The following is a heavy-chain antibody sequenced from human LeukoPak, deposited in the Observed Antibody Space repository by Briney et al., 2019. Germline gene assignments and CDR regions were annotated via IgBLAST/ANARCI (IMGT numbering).Heavy chain of an antibody. J-gene: IGHJ5*02. CDR3: GVDIVVVPGAPNWFDP. D-gene: IGHD2-2*01. V-gene: IGHV3-23*01. CDR2: ISGSGDST. Sequence: GSLRLSCAASGFTFSSYAMSWVRQAPGKGLEWVSAISGSGDSTYYADSVKGRFTISRDNSKNTLYLQMNSLRAEDTAVYYCGVDIVVVPGAPNWFDPWGEGTLVSVSS. CDR1: GFTFSSYA.